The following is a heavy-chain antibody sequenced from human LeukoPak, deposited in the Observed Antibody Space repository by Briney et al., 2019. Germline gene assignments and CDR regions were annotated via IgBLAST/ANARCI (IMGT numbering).Heavy chain of an antibody. CDR1: GGSISSYY. CDR3: ARAPPVSSNYYGSGSLSFYFDY. D-gene: IGHD3-10*01. CDR2: IYYSGST. J-gene: IGHJ4*02. Sequence: PSEILSLTCTVSGGSISSYYWSWIRQPPGKGLEWIGYIYYSGSTNYNPSLKGRVTISVDTSKNQFSLKLSSVTAADTAVYYCARAPPVSSNYYGSGSLSFYFDYWGQGTLVTVSS. V-gene: IGHV4-59*01.